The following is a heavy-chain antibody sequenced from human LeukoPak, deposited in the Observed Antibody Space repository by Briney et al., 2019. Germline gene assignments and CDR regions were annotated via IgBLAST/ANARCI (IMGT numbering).Heavy chain of an antibody. CDR2: ISYDGSNK. CDR3: ASSPYGDLNWFDP. CDR1: GFTFSSYA. J-gene: IGHJ5*02. V-gene: IGHV3-30*04. Sequence: GGSLRLSCAASGFTFSSYAMHWVRQAPGKGLEWVAVISYDGSNKYYADSVKGRFTISRDNSKNTLYLQMNSLRAEDTAVYYCASSPYGDLNWFDPWGQGPLVTVSS. D-gene: IGHD4-17*01.